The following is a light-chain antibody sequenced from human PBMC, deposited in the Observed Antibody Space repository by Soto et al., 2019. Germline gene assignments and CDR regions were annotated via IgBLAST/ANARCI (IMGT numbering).Light chain of an antibody. Sequence: AIRMTQSPSSLSASAGDRVTITCRASQGISSYLPWYQQKPGKAPKLLXFVASTLQSGVPSRFRGSGSGTEFTLTISSLQPEDFETYYCQQLNNYPLTFGGGTKVDIK. V-gene: IGKV1-8*01. CDR1: QGISSY. CDR2: VAS. J-gene: IGKJ4*01. CDR3: QQLNNYPLT.